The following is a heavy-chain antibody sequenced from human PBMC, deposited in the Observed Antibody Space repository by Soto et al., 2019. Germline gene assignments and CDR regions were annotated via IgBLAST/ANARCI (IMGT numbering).Heavy chain of an antibody. Sequence: PGGSLRLSCAASGFTFSSYSMNWVRQAPGKGLEWVSSISSSSSYIYYADSVKGRFTISRDNAKNSLYLQMNSLRAEDTAVYYCARGSIRGGPAYTNLWGQGTMVTVSS. CDR1: GFTFSSYS. CDR2: ISSSSSYI. V-gene: IGHV3-21*01. CDR3: ARGSIRGGPAYTNL. J-gene: IGHJ3*01. D-gene: IGHD2-21*01.